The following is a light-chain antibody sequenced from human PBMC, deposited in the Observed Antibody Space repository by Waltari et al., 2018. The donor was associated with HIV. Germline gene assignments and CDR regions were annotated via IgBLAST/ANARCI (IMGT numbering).Light chain of an antibody. Sequence: DIQMTQSPSTLSASVGDRVTITCRASQSIRSWLAWYQQKPGKAPNLLIYKASSLESGVPARFSGSGSETEFTLTISSLQAHDFATYYCQQYYLYPITFGHGTRLEIK. V-gene: IGKV1-5*03. CDR2: KAS. CDR1: QSIRSW. J-gene: IGKJ5*01. CDR3: QQYYLYPIT.